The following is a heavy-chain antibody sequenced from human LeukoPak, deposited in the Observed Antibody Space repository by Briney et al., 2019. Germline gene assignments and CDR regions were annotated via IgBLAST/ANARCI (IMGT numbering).Heavy chain of an antibody. V-gene: IGHV4-34*01. D-gene: IGHD3-16*02. CDR1: GGSFSGYY. CDR3: ARSGPPYDYVWGSYRYYFDY. J-gene: IGHJ4*02. Sequence: SETLSLTCAVYGGSFSGYYWSWIRQPPGKGLEWIGEINHRGSTNYNPSLKSRVTISVDTSKNQFSLKLSSVTAADTAVYYCARSGPPYDYVWGSYRYYFDYWGQGTLVTVSS. CDR2: INHRGST.